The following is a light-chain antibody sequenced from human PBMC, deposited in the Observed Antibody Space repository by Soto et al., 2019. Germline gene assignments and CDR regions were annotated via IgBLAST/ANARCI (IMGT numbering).Light chain of an antibody. CDR1: ESMSNC. CDR3: QQCHRYLT. V-gene: IGKV1-5*01. Sequence: DIQMTQSPSTLSASVGDRVTITCRASESMSNCLAWYQQKPGKAPKLLISGASSLQSGVPSRFSGSASGTEFPLTISILQPDDIATYYCQQCHRYLTFGQGTKVDIK. J-gene: IGKJ1*01. CDR2: GAS.